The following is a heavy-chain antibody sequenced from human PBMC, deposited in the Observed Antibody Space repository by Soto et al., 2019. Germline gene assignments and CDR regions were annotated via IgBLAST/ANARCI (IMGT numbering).Heavy chain of an antibody. J-gene: IGHJ4*02. CDR3: ATRDPGHY. V-gene: IGHV1-46*01. Sequence: QVQLVQSGAEVKKPGASVKVSCKASGYTFTTYYIHWVRQAPGQGLEWMGIISPDGGRTSYAQKLQGRVTMTRDTSTRTVYLELSSLRSEDTAVYSCATRDPGHYWGQGTLVTISS. CDR2: ISPDGGRT. CDR1: GYTFTTYY.